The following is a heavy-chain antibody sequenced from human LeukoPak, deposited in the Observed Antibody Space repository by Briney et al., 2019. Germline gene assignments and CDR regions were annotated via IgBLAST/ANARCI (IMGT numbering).Heavy chain of an antibody. CDR3: AKEGGLGDSSGYFSD. V-gene: IGHV3-23*01. CDR2: ISGSGTKT. Sequence: GGSLRLSCAASGFTFNIYNMNWVRQAPGKGLEWVSAISGSGTKTYYADSVRGRFTISRDNSKNTLSLQMSSLRAEDTAVYYCAKEGGLGDSSGYFSDWGQGTLVTVSS. D-gene: IGHD3-22*01. CDR1: GFTFNIYN. J-gene: IGHJ4*02.